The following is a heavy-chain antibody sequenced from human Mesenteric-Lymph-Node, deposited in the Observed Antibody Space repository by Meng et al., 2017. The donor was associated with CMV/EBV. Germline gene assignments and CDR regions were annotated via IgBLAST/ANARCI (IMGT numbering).Heavy chain of an antibody. V-gene: IGHV4-34*01. CDR3: ARGSSYDILTGYFDY. D-gene: IGHD3-9*01. CDR2: INHSGST. CDR1: GGSFSGYY. Sequence: QVEFQEGGEGLFKPSGTLSVTCAVYGGSFSGYYWNWIRQSPEKGLEWNGEINHSGSTTYNPSFTSRIIISVDTSTNQISLNMSYVTAADTAVYYCARGSSYDILTGYFDYWGQGALVTVSS. J-gene: IGHJ4*02.